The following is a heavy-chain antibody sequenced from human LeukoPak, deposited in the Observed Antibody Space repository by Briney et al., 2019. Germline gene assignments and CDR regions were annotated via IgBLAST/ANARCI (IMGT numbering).Heavy chain of an antibody. Sequence: SETLSLICTVSSGSISSSNYYWGWIRQPPGKGLEWIGNIVPVHGGNTKYSSSLKGRVTISADTSKNQFSLRLNSVTAADTAVYYCARDDYSNHDSADWGQGTPVTVSS. J-gene: IGHJ4*02. CDR2: IVPVHGGNT. D-gene: IGHD4-11*01. CDR1: SGSISSSNYY. V-gene: IGHV4-39*07. CDR3: ARDDYSNHDSAD.